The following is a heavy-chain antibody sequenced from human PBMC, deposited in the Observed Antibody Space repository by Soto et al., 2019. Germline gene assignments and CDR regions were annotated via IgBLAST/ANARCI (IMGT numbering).Heavy chain of an antibody. J-gene: IGHJ6*02. CDR3: ARGTNWNYVYYGMDV. CDR1: GGTFSSYA. Sequence: SVKVSCKASGGTFSSYAISWVRQAPGQGLEWMGGIIPIFGTANYAQKFQGRVTITADESTSTAYMELSSLRSEDTAVYYCARGTNWNYVYYGMDVWGQGTTVSVSS. V-gene: IGHV1-69*13. CDR2: IIPIFGTA. D-gene: IGHD1-1*01.